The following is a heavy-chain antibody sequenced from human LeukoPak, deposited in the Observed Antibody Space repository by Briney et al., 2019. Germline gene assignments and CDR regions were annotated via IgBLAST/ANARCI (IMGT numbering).Heavy chain of an antibody. CDR1: GGSISSSSYY. V-gene: IGHV4-39*01. D-gene: IGHD3-10*01. CDR3: ARPEGDYYGSGSFAFDI. J-gene: IGHJ3*02. CDR2: IDYSGST. Sequence: AETLSLTCAVSGGSISSSSYYWGWIRQPPGKGLEWIGSIDYSGSTYYNPSLKSRVTISVDTSKKQFSLKLSSVTAADTAVYYCARPEGDYYGSGSFAFDIWGQGTMVTVSS.